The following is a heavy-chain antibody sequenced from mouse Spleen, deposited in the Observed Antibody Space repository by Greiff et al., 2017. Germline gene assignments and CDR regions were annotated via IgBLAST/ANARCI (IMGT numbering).Heavy chain of an antibody. Sequence: QVQLQQSGAELVRPGTSVKVSCKASGYAFTNYLIEWVKQRPGQGLEWIGVINPGSGGTNYNEKFKGKATLTADKSSSTAYMQLSSLTSEDSAVYFCARGQLGDVGWFAYWGQGTLVTVSA. CDR1: GYAFTNYL. J-gene: IGHJ3*01. V-gene: IGHV1-54*01. CDR2: INPGSGGT. D-gene: IGHD3-2*01. CDR3: ARGQLGDVGWFAY.